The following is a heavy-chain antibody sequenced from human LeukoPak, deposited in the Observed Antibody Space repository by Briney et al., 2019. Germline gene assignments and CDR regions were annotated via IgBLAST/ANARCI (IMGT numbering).Heavy chain of an antibody. J-gene: IGHJ6*02. CDR1: GYTFTSYY. V-gene: IGHV1-46*01. D-gene: IGHD3-3*01. CDR2: INPSGGST. CDR3: AREPDGPKYYDFWSDYYYYGMDV. Sequence: ASVKVSCKASGYTFTSYYMHWVRRVPGQGLEWMGIINPSGGSTSYAQKFQGRVTMTRDTSTSTVYMELSSLRSEDTAVYYCAREPDGPKYYDFWSDYYYYGMDVWGQGTTVTVSS.